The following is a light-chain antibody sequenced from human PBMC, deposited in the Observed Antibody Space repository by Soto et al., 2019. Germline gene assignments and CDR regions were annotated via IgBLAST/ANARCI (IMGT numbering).Light chain of an antibody. V-gene: IGLV2-8*01. CDR2: EVS. J-gene: IGLJ2*01. CDR3: CSYAGNNNVL. Sequence: QSVLTQPPSASGSPGQSVTISCTGTSSDVGGYNYVSWYQQHPGKAPKLMIYEVSKRPSGVPDRFSGSKSGNTASLTVSGLQAEDEADYYCCSYAGNNNVLFGGGTQLTVL. CDR1: SSDVGGYNY.